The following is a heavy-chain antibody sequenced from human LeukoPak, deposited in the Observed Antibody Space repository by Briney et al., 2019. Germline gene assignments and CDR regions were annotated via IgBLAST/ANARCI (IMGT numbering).Heavy chain of an antibody. CDR2: IYYSGST. D-gene: IGHD2-8*01. CDR3: ARGYYPSWFDP. V-gene: IGHV4-59*11. CDR1: GGSISSHY. Sequence: PSETLSLTCTVSGGSISSHYWSWIRQPPGKGLEWIGYIYYSGSTNYNPFLKSRVTISVDTSKNQFSLKLSSVTAADTAVYYCARGYYPSWFDPWGQGTLVTVSS. J-gene: IGHJ5*02.